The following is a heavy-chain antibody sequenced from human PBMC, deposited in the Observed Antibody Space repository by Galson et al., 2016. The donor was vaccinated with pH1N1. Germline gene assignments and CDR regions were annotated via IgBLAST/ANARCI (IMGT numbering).Heavy chain of an antibody. CDR3: ARDVSMAGSGFPSDY. D-gene: IGHD6-19*01. J-gene: IGHJ4*02. Sequence: SGYTFTTYGISWVRQAPRERLEWMGWVSTYTGDTNYAQKLQGRVTMTTDTSTTTAYMELRSLRSDDTAGYFCARDVSMAGSGFPSDYWSQGTLVTVSS. CDR2: VSTYTGDT. CDR1: GYTFTTYG. V-gene: IGHV1-18*01.